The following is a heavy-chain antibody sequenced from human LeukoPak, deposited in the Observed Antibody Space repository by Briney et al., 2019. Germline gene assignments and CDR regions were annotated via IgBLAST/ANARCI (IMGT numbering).Heavy chain of an antibody. J-gene: IGHJ4*02. Sequence: SETLSLTCTVSGVSISGYYWTWIRQPAGKGLEWIGRVSDSGRAYYNPSLESRVTISLDTSNSQFSLKVTSVTAADTAVYYCARGRDMTPLAAYYSFVNWGQGTLVSVSS. CDR1: GVSISGYY. D-gene: IGHD2-15*01. V-gene: IGHV4-4*07. CDR3: ARGRDMTPLAAYYSFVN. CDR2: VSDSGRA.